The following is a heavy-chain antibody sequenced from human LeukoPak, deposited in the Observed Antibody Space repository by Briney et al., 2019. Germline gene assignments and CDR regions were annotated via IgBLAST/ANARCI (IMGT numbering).Heavy chain of an antibody. D-gene: IGHD3-10*01. V-gene: IGHV3-48*03. CDR3: ARDSGARRLYNWFDP. J-gene: IGHJ5*02. CDR1: GFTFSSYE. Sequence: PGGSLRLSCAASGFTFSSYEMNWVRQAPGKGLEWDSYISSSGSTIYYADSVKGRFTISRDNAKNSLYLQMNSLRAEDTAVYYCARDSGARRLYNWFDPWGQGTLVTVSS. CDR2: ISSSGSTI.